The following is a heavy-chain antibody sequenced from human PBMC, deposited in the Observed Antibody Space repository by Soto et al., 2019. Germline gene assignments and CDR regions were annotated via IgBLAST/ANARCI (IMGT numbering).Heavy chain of an antibody. V-gene: IGHV1-69*01. Sequence: QVQLVQSGAEVKKPGSSVKVSCKASGGTFSSYAISWVRQAPGQGLEWMGGIIPIFGTANYAQKFQGRVTITADESTSTAYMELSSLRSEDTAVYYGARHEGAAGTRSRGWYGLYYYYGMDVWGQGTTVTVSS. CDR3: ARHEGAAGTRSRGWYGLYYYYGMDV. D-gene: IGHD6-19*01. CDR1: GGTFSSYA. J-gene: IGHJ6*02. CDR2: IIPIFGTA.